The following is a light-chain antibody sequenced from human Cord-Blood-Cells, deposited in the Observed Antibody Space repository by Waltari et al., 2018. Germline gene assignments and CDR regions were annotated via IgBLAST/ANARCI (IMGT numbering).Light chain of an antibody. Sequence: DIQMTQSPSSLSASVGDRVTITCQASQDISNYLNWYQQKPGKAPKLLIYDASNLETGAPSRFSGSGSETDFTFTISSLQPEDIATYYCQQYDNLPRTFGGGTKVEIK. V-gene: IGKV1-33*01. J-gene: IGKJ4*01. CDR1: QDISNY. CDR2: DAS. CDR3: QQYDNLPRT.